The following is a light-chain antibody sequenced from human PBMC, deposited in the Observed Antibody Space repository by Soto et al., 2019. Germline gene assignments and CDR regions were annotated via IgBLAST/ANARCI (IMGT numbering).Light chain of an antibody. CDR3: SSYTTSSSWV. CDR2: EVS. J-gene: IGLJ3*02. V-gene: IGLV2-14*01. CDR1: SSDVGGYDY. Sequence: QSALTQPASVSGSTGQSITISCTGTSSDVGGYDYVSWYQQHPDKAPKLMIYEVSNRPSGVSNRFSGSKSGNTASLTISGLQAEDEADDYCSSYTTSSSWVFGGGTNLTVL.